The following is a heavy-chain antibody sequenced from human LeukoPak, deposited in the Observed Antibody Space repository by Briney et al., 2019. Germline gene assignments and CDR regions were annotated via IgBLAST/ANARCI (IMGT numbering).Heavy chain of an antibody. Sequence: PGGSLRLSCAASGFTFSSFDMYWVRQAPGKGLECVASISRQSGASTYYAASVEGRFTISRDNAKNSLYLQMNSLRVEDTALYYCAKDGGLDKYGYNPLDNWGQGTLVTVSS. J-gene: IGHJ4*02. V-gene: IGHV3-21*04. CDR2: ISRQSGAST. CDR1: GFTFSSFD. CDR3: AKDGGLDKYGYNPLDN. D-gene: IGHD5-24*01.